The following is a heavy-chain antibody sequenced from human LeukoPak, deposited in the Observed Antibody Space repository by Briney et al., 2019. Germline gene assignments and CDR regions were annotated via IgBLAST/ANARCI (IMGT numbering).Heavy chain of an antibody. Sequence: APVKVSCKASGYTFTDYYMHWVRQAPGQGLEWMGWINPNSGGTDYAQKFKGRVTMTRDTSISTAYMELSRLRSDDTAVYYCATDYGDYESGYWGQGTLVTVSS. CDR3: ATDYGDYESGY. V-gene: IGHV1-2*02. J-gene: IGHJ4*02. D-gene: IGHD4-17*01. CDR1: GYTFTDYY. CDR2: INPNSGGT.